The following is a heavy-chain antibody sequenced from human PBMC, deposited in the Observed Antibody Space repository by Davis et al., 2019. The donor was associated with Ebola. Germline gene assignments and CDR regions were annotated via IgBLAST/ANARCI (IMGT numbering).Heavy chain of an antibody. CDR3: AKEKGTLYWNDEGLFDY. V-gene: IGHV3-74*01. Sequence: GESLKISCAASGFTVNRYWMHWVRQAPGKGLVWVSRIDKDGATHYADSVKGRFTISRDNSKNTLYLQMNSLRAEDTAVYYCAKEKGTLYWNDEGLFDYWGQGTLVTVSS. CDR2: IDKDGAT. D-gene: IGHD1-1*01. J-gene: IGHJ4*02. CDR1: GFTVNRYW.